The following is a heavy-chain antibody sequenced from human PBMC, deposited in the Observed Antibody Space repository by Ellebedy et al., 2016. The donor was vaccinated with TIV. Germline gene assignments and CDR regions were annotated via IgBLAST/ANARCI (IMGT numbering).Heavy chain of an antibody. CDR3: ARTAAYSGMEVRDFDY. Sequence: SGPTLVKPTQTLTLTCTVSGFSLSTSGICVIWIRQPPGKALEWLALIHCVYDKYYGTSLKTRLTISKDTSKNQVVLTMTNMDPVDTATYYCARTAAYSGMEVRDFDYWGQGTLVTVSS. CDR1: GFSLSTSGIC. J-gene: IGHJ4*02. D-gene: IGHD1-26*01. V-gene: IGHV2-70*01. CDR2: IHCVYDK.